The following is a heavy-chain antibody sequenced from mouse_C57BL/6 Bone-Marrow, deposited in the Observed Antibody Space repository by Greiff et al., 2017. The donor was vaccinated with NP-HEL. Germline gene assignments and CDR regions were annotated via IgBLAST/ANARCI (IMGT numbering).Heavy chain of an antibody. J-gene: IGHJ2*01. CDR3: ASYYYGTDYYFDY. D-gene: IGHD1-1*01. V-gene: IGHV1-82*01. CDR1: GYAFSSSW. Sequence: VQLQESGPELVKPGASVTISCKASGYAFSSSWMNWVKQRPGKGLEWIGRIYPGDGDTNYIGNFTGKATLTADKSSSTAYMLLSRLTSEDAAVYFCASYYYGTDYYFDYWGQGTTLTVSS. CDR2: IYPGDGDT.